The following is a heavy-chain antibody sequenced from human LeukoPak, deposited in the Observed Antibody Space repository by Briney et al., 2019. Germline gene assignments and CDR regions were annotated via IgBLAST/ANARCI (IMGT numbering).Heavy chain of an antibody. Sequence: KTGGSLRLSSSAYGFTFSSYRMNWGRQAPGKGLGLDSSISSSGSYIDYADSVNGRFPISRDNAKNSLYMQMNSLRVEDTAAYYCARVGPWVNPDYYYYYMDVWGKGTTVTVSS. V-gene: IGHV3-21*01. CDR1: GFTFSSYR. CDR3: ARVGPWVNPDYYYYYMDV. J-gene: IGHJ6*03. D-gene: IGHD1-14*01. CDR2: ISSSGSYI.